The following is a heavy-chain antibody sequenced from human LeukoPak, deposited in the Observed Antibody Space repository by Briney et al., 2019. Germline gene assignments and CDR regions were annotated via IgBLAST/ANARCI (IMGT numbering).Heavy chain of an antibody. CDR1: VGSISSYY. CDR3: ARGRWFGEPHFDY. D-gene: IGHD3-10*01. J-gene: IGHJ4*02. Sequence: SETLSLTCTVSVGSISSYYWSWIRQPPGKGLEWIGYIYYSGSTNYNPSLKSRVTISVDTSKNQFSLKLSSVTAADTAVYYCARGRWFGEPHFDYWGQGTLVTVSS. CDR2: IYYSGST. V-gene: IGHV4-59*01.